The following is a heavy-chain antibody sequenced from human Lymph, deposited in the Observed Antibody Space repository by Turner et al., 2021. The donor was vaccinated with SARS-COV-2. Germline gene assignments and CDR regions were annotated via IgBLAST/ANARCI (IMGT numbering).Heavy chain of an antibody. Sequence: QLQLQESGPGLVKPSETLSLTCTVSGGSISSSSYYWGWIRQPPGKGLEWIGNIYYSGRTYYNPSLKSRVTISVDTSKNQFSLKLSSVTAADTAVYYCARLVRRAEYYFDYWGQGTLVTVSS. CDR1: GGSISSSSYY. CDR2: IYYSGRT. V-gene: IGHV4-39*01. J-gene: IGHJ4*02. D-gene: IGHD3-10*01. CDR3: ARLVRRAEYYFDY.